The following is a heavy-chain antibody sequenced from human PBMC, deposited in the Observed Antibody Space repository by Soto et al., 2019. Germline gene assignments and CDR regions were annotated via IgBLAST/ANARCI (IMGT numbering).Heavy chain of an antibody. CDR1: GFTFSDYA. Sequence: GGSLRLCCVTSGFTFSDYAMHWVRQAPGKGLEWVAVIRPDGSNRYYADSVKGRFTISRDISKNTLYLQMSSLRADDTAVYFCARVGRPQHLLTGFDNWGQGTLVTVSS. CDR2: IRPDGSNR. CDR3: ARVGRPQHLLTGFDN. D-gene: IGHD3-16*01. J-gene: IGHJ5*02. V-gene: IGHV3-33*01.